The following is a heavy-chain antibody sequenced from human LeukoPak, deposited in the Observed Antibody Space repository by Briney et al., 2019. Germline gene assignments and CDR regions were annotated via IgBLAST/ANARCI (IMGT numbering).Heavy chain of an antibody. CDR3: ASSGSYRFDY. CDR1: GFTFSSYS. CDR2: ITASGTAM. J-gene: IGHJ4*02. V-gene: IGHV3-48*02. D-gene: IGHD1-26*01. Sequence: PGGSLRLSCAASGFTFSSYSMNGVRQAQGKGLEWVSHITASGTAMFYADSVKGRFTISGDNAKNSLYLQMNSLRDEDTAVYYCASSGSYRFDYWGQGTLVTVSS.